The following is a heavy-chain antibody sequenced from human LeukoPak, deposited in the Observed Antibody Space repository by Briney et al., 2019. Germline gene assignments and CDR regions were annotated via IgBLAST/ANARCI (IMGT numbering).Heavy chain of an antibody. D-gene: IGHD3-22*01. CDR1: GFTFSSYA. J-gene: IGHJ4*02. V-gene: IGHV3-23*01. CDR2: ISGSGGST. Sequence: GGSLRLSCAASGFTFSSYAMSWVRQAPGKGLEWVSAISGSGGSTYYADSVKGRFTISRDNSKNTLYLQMNSLRAEDTAVYCCAKNSVVVIQYFDYWGQGTLVTVSS. CDR3: AKNSVVVIQYFDY.